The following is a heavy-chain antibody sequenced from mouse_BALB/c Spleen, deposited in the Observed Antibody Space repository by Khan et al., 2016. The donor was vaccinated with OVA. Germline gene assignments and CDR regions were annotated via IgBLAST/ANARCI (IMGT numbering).Heavy chain of an antibody. CDR1: GFTFSSFG. CDR2: ISSGSNTT. D-gene: IGHD1-2*01. J-gene: IGHJ2*01. Sequence: EVELVESGGGLVQPGGSRKLSCAASGFTFSSFGMHWVRQAPEKGLEWVAYISSGSNTTYYAATLKGRFTISRDNPKNTLFLQMTSLRSEDTAWYYCARDSYGYMGYFDYWGQGTTLTVSS. V-gene: IGHV5-17*02. CDR3: ARDSYGYMGYFDY.